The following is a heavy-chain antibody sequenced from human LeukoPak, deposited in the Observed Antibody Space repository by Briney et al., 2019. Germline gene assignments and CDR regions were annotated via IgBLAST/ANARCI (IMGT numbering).Heavy chain of an antibody. D-gene: IGHD3-22*01. V-gene: IGHV3-49*03. CDR3: TYYYDSSGYFDY. CDR1: GFTVSSNY. J-gene: IGHJ4*02. Sequence: GGSLRLSCAASGFTVSSNYMSWFRQAPGEGLEWVGFIRSKAYGGTTEYAASVKGRFTISRDDSKSIAYLQMNSLKTEDTAVYYCTYYYDSSGYFDYWGQGTLVTVSS. CDR2: IRSKAYGGTT.